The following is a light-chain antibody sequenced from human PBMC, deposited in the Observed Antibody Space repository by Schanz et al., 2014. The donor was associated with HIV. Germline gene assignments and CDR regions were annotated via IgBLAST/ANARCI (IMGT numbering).Light chain of an antibody. CDR1: QSLGSNF. CDR3: QQSLSSPYT. V-gene: IGKV3-20*01. Sequence: EIVMTQSPGTLSLSPGERATLSCRASQSLGSNFVAWYQQKPGQAPRLLIFGASNRATGVPDRFIGSGSGTDFTLTISSLQIEDLATYFCQQSLSSPYTFGQGTKLEI. J-gene: IGKJ2*01. CDR2: GAS.